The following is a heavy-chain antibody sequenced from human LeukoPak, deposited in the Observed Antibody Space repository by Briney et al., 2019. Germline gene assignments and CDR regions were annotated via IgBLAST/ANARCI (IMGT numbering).Heavy chain of an antibody. D-gene: IGHD5-24*01. Sequence: SETLSLTCTVSGGSISSSSYYWGWIRQPPGKGLEWIGEINHSGSTNYNPSLKSRVTISVDTSKNQFSLKLSSVTAADTAVYYCARAGRRWLQSYYFDYWGQGTLVTVSS. CDR3: ARAGRRWLQSYYFDY. CDR2: INHSGST. V-gene: IGHV4-39*07. CDR1: GGSISSSSYY. J-gene: IGHJ4*02.